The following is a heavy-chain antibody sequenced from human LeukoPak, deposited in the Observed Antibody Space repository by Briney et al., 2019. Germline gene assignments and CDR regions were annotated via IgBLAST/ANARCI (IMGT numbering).Heavy chain of an antibody. CDR2: IWYDGSNK. Sequence: GGSLRLSCAASGFTFSSYGMHWVRQAPGKGLEWVALIWYDGSNKYYADSVKGRFTISGDNSKNTLYLQMNSLRAEDTAIYYCLRHSGTYSWGQGTLVTVAS. D-gene: IGHD1-26*01. CDR3: LRHSGTYS. CDR1: GFTFSSYG. V-gene: IGHV3-33*01. J-gene: IGHJ4*02.